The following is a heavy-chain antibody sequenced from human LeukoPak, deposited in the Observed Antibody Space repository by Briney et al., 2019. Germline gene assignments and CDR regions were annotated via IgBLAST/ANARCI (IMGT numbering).Heavy chain of an antibody. D-gene: IGHD2-2*01. V-gene: IGHV3-66*01. Sequence: PGGSLRLSCAASGFTVSSNYMSWVRQAPGKGLEWVSVIYSGGSTYYADSVKGRFTISRDNSKNTLYLQMNSLRAEDTAVYYCAKDAGVDIVVVPAAVWGNYCFDYWGQGTLVTVSS. CDR3: AKDAGVDIVVVPAAVWGNYCFDY. CDR1: GFTVSSNY. CDR2: IYSGGST. J-gene: IGHJ4*02.